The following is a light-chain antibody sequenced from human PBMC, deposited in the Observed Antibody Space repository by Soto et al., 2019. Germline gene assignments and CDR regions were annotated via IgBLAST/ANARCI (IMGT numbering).Light chain of an antibody. Sequence: DIQMTQSPSTLSASVGDRVIITCRASQNINGWLAWHQQKPGKAPNVLISDASTLESGVSSRFSGSGSGTEFTLTISSLQPDDFATYYCQQYNSYPRTFGQGTKVDIK. J-gene: IGKJ1*01. CDR3: QQYNSYPRT. CDR1: QNINGW. CDR2: DAS. V-gene: IGKV1-5*01.